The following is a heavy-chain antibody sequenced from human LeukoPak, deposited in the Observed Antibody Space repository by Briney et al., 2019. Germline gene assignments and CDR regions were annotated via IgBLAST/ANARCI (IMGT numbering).Heavy chain of an antibody. CDR2: IETAGET. D-gene: IGHD3-16*01. J-gene: IGHJ4*02. Sequence: PGGSLSLSCAASGFTFRNYDMHWVRQATGKGLEWVSAIETAGETHYAGSVKGRFTISRENAKNSLYLQMNSLRAGDTAVYYCATLRSHCFASGGLETPVTVSS. V-gene: IGHV3-13*04. CDR3: ATLRSHCFAS. CDR1: GFTFRNYD.